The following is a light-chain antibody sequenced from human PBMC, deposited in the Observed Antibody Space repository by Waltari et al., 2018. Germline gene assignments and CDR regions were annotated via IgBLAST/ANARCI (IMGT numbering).Light chain of an antibody. CDR3: QQYNDWPLT. V-gene: IGKV3-15*01. Sequence: EIVMTQSPVTLSVSPGERATLSCRASQSVGTKLAWYQQKPGQAPRPLIYGASTRATGIAARFSGSGSGTEFTLTISSLQSEDFAIYYCQQYNDWPLTFGGGT. CDR1: QSVGTK. CDR2: GAS. J-gene: IGKJ4*01.